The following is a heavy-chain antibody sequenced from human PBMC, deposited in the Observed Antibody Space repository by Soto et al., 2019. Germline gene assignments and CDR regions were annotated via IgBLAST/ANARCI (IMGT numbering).Heavy chain of an antibody. D-gene: IGHD5-18*01. Sequence: QVQLVQSGAEVKKPGASVKVSCKASGYTFTSYGISWVRQVPGQGLEWMGWISAYNGNTNYAQKLQGRVTMTTDTSTSTAYMELRSLRSDDTAVYYCARVKRIQLWTEYYYYGMDVWGQGTTVTVSS. CDR2: ISAYNGNT. V-gene: IGHV1-18*01. J-gene: IGHJ6*02. CDR1: GYTFTSYG. CDR3: ARVKRIQLWTEYYYYGMDV.